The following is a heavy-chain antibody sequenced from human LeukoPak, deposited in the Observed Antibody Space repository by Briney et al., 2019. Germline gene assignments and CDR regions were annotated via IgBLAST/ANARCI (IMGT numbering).Heavy chain of an antibody. V-gene: IGHV1-46*01. J-gene: IGHJ6*02. CDR3: ARVGYSSSWRYYYGMDV. CDR1: GYTFTSYY. D-gene: IGHD6-13*01. CDR2: INPSGGST. Sequence: ASVKVSCKASGYTFTSYYMHWVRQAPGQGLEWMGIINPSGGSTSYAQKFQGRVTMTRDTSTSTVYMELSSLRSEDTAVYYCARVGYSSSWRYYYGMDVWGQGTTVTVS.